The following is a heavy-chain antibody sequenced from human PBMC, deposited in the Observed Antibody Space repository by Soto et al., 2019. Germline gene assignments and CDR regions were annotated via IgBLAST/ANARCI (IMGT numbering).Heavy chain of an antibody. D-gene: IGHD3-10*01. V-gene: IGHV4-34*01. CDR3: ARVISGSYLPGDYYFDY. CDR2: INHSGST. Sequence: SETLSLTCAVYGGSFSGYYWSWIRQPPGKGLEWIGEINHSGSTNYNPSLKSRVTISVDTSKNQFSLKLSSVTAADTAVYYCARVISGSYLPGDYYFDYWGQGTLVTVSS. CDR1: GGSFSGYY. J-gene: IGHJ4*02.